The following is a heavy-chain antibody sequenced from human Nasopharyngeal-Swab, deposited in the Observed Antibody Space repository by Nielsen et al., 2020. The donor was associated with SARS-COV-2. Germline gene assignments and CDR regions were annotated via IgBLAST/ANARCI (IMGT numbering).Heavy chain of an antibody. CDR3: ARLVDPPRRNYYEAFDY. CDR2: IYYSGST. D-gene: IGHD3-22*01. Sequence: SETLSLTCTVSGGSISSSSYYWGWIRQPPGKGLEWIGSIYYSGSTYYNPSLKSRVTISVDTSKNQFSLKLNSVSAADTAVYYCARLVDPPRRNYYEAFDYWGQGTLVTVSS. V-gene: IGHV4-39*01. CDR1: GGSISSSSYY. J-gene: IGHJ4*02.